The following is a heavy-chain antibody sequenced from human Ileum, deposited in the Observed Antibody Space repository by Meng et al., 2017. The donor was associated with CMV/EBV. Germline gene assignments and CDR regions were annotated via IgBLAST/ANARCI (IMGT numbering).Heavy chain of an antibody. J-gene: IGHJ4*02. Sequence: GESLKISCKGSGYIFTSHWIGWVRQMPGKGLEYMGIIYPGDSDTKYSPSFQGQVTISADKSISTAYLQWSSLKASDTAMYYCARPRADIVVVPAAIVAPIDYWGQGTLVTVSS. D-gene: IGHD2-2*02. CDR2: IYPGDSDT. CDR1: GYIFTSHW. CDR3: ARPRADIVVVPAAIVAPIDY. V-gene: IGHV5-51*01.